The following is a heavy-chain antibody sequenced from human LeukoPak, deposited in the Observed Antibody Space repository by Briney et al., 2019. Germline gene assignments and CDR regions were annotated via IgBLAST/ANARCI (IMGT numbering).Heavy chain of an antibody. D-gene: IGHD3-10*01. CDR3: ARVPITMVRGVIILFDY. J-gene: IGHJ4*02. V-gene: IGHV3-64*01. Sequence: GGSLRLSCAASGFTFSSYAMHWVRQAPGKGLEYVSAISSNGGSTYYANSVKGRFTISRDNSKNTLYLQMGSLRAEDMAVYYCARVPITMVRGVIILFDYWGQGTLVTVSS. CDR2: ISSNGGST. CDR1: GFTFSSYA.